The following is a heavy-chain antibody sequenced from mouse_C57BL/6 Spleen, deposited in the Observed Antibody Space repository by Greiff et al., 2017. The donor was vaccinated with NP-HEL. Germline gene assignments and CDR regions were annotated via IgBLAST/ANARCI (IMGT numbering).Heavy chain of an antibody. D-gene: IGHD1-1*01. CDR3: ARPVVATGFAY. V-gene: IGHV5-4*03. Sequence: DVMLVESGGGLVQPGGSLKLSCAASGFTFSSYAMSWVRQTPEKRLEWVATISDGGSYSYYPDNVKGRFTIARDNAKKNLYLQMSHRKSEDTAMYYGARPVVATGFAYWGQVTLVTVSA. CDR1: GFTFSSYA. CDR2: ISDGGSYS. J-gene: IGHJ3*01.